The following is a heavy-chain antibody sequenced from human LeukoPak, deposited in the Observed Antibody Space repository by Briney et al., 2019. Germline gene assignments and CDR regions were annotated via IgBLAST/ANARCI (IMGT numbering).Heavy chain of an antibody. CDR1: GFTFDDYA. CDR2: ISWNSGSI. D-gene: IGHD3-22*01. Sequence: GGSLRLSCAASGFTFDDYAMHWVWQAPGKGLEWVSGISWNSGSIGYADSVKGRFTISRDNAKNSLYLQMNSLRAEDTALYYCAKDLYDSSGYFFDYWGQGTLVTASS. CDR3: AKDLYDSSGYFFDY. J-gene: IGHJ4*02. V-gene: IGHV3-9*01.